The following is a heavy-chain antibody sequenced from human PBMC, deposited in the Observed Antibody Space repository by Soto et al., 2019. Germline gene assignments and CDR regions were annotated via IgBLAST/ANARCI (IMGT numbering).Heavy chain of an antibody. CDR1: GFTFNIYS. J-gene: IGHJ3*02. CDR3: ARSYCRGGSCYSSDGFDI. CDR2: ISRSSSTI. D-gene: IGHD2-15*01. V-gene: IGHV3-48*02. Sequence: GGSLRLSCAASGFTFNIYSMNWVRHAPGKGLEWVSYISRSSSTIYYGDSLKGRITTSRDNAKNSLYLQMNSLRDEDTAVYFCARSYCRGGSCYSSDGFDIWGQGTMVTVSS.